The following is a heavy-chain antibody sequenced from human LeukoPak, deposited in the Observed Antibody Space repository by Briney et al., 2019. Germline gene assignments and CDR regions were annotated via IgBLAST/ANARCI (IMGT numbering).Heavy chain of an antibody. CDR3: GRDWKLDY. CDR2: ISNDGGDT. CDR1: GFTFNNYP. J-gene: IGHJ4*02. V-gene: IGHV3-23*01. Sequence: GGSLRLSCATSGFTFNNYPMSWVRQAPGKGLEWVSAISNDGGDTKYADSVKGRFTISRDNSRNTLYLQMKSLRVEDTAIYYCGRDWKLDYWGQGSLVTVPS. D-gene: IGHD1-1*01.